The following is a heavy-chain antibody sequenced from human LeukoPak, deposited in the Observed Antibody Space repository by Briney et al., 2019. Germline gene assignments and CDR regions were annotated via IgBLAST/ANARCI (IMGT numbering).Heavy chain of an antibody. CDR3: ARRVTLSDDAFDI. J-gene: IGHJ3*02. CDR1: GYSLTSYW. CDR2: IDPSDSYT. D-gene: IGHD3-16*02. Sequence: GESLKISCKGSGYSLTSYWISWVRQMPGKCLEWMGRIDPSDSYTNYSPSFQGHVTISADKSISTAYLQWSSLKASDTAMYYCARRVTLSDDAFDIWGQGTMVTVSS. V-gene: IGHV5-10-1*01.